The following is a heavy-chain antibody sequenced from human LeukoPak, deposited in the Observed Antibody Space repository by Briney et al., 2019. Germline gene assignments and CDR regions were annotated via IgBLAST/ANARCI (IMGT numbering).Heavy chain of an antibody. J-gene: IGHJ4*02. CDR1: GYTFTGYY. CDR3: ARGGPDRGSQTADY. Sequence: ASVKVSCKASGYTFTGYYMHWVRQAPGQGLEWMGWINPYTGETKYAQNFQGRVSMTRDTSITTAYMDLSSLTSDDTAVYFCARGGPDRGSQTADYWGQGTPVTVSS. V-gene: IGHV1-2*02. CDR2: INPYTGET. D-gene: IGHD2-21*02.